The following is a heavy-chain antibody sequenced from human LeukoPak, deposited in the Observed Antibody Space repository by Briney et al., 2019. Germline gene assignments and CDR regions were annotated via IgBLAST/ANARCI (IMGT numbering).Heavy chain of an antibody. CDR2: IYHTGST. CDR1: GGSISSGGYY. CDR3: AREANRYYYGSGTLGFDS. J-gene: IGHJ4*02. Sequence: PSETLSLTCTVSGGSISSGGYYWSWIRQHPGKGLEWIGFIYHTGSTYYSPSLKSRITISVDMSKNQFSLNLSSVTAADTAVYYCAREANRYYYGSGTLGFDSWGQGTLVSVSS. V-gene: IGHV4-31*03. D-gene: IGHD3-10*01.